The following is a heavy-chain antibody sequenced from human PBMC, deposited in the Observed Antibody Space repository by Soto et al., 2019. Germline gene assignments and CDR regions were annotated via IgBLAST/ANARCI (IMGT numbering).Heavy chain of an antibody. D-gene: IGHD5-18*01. CDR2: IHYSGST. CDR1: GVFISSNNYF. Sequence: QLQLQESGPGLVKPSETLSLTCTVSGVFISSNNYFWGWIRQPPGKGLEWIGIIHYSGSTYYNPSLESRVTMSVDTSKSQFSLNLRSVTAADTAVYYCARLPGYSHGSNAFDIWGQGTMVTVSS. CDR3: ARLPGYSHGSNAFDI. J-gene: IGHJ3*02. V-gene: IGHV4-39*01.